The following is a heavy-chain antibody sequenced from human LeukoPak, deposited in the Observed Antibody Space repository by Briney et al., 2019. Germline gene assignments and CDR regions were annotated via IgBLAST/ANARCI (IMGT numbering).Heavy chain of an antibody. CDR1: GFTFSGSA. Sequence: GGSLRLSCAASGFTFSGSAMHWVRQASGEGLEWVGRIRSKANSYATAYAASVKGRFTISRDDSKNTAYLQMNSLKTEDTAVYYCTRQGLQYYYDSSGSSDFDYWGQGTLVTVSS. D-gene: IGHD3-22*01. J-gene: IGHJ4*02. CDR3: TRQGLQYYYDSSGSSDFDY. CDR2: IRSKANSYAT. V-gene: IGHV3-73*01.